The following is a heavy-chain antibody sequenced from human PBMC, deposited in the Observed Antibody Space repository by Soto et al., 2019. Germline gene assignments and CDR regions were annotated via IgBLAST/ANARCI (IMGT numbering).Heavy chain of an antibody. CDR1: GFTFSSYW. CDR3: AGDILTGYRNPDAFDI. Sequence: GGSLKISCAASGFTFSSYWMSWVRQAPGKGLEWVANIKQDGSEKYYVDSVKGRFTISRDNAKNSLYLQMNSLRAEDTAVYYCAGDILTGYRNPDAFDIWGQGTMVTVSS. J-gene: IGHJ3*02. V-gene: IGHV3-7*01. CDR2: IKQDGSEK. D-gene: IGHD3-9*01.